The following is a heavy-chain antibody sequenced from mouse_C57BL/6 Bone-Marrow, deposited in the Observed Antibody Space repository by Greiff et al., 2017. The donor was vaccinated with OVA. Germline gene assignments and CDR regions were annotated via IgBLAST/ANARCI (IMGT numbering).Heavy chain of an antibody. CDR3: TRWLAQATGFAY. CDR2: IDPETGGT. CDR1: GYTFTDYE. Sequence: LVESGAELVRPGASVTLSCKASGYTFTDYEMHWVKQTPVHGLEWIGAIDPETGGTAYNQKFKGKAILTADKSSSTAYMELRSLTSEDSAVYYCTRWLAQATGFAYWGQGTLVTVSA. D-gene: IGHD3-2*02. J-gene: IGHJ3*01. V-gene: IGHV1-15*01.